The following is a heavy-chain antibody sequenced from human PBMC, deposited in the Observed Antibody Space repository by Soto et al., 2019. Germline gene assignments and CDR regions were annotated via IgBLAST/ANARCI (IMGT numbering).Heavy chain of an antibody. J-gene: IGHJ4*02. V-gene: IGHV5-10-1*01. Sequence: AESMKISGKVSRNSFINYWISWVRQIPGKGLEWMGKIDPSDSYTNYSPSFQGHASISAGKSISTAYLYWSGLKASDTAIYYCVCVLTTEKTALFYFCGQGSPV. CDR2: IDPSDSYT. CDR3: VCVLTTEKTALFYF. CDR1: RNSFINYW. D-gene: IGHD4-4*01.